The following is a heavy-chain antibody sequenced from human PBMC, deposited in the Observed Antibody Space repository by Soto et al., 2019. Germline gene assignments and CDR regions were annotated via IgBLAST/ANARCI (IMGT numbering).Heavy chain of an antibody. Sequence: PLETLSLTCTVSGGSISSSSYYWGWIRQPPGKGLEWIGSIYYSGSTYYNPSLKSRVTISVDTSKNQFSLKLSSVTAADTAVYYCARSLVGATTLGFDYWGQGTLVTVSS. J-gene: IGHJ4*02. V-gene: IGHV4-39*01. D-gene: IGHD1-26*01. CDR2: IYYSGST. CDR1: GGSISSSSYY. CDR3: ARSLVGATTLGFDY.